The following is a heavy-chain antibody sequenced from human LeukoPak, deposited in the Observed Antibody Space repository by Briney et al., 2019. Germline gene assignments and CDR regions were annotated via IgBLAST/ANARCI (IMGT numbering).Heavy chain of an antibody. CDR3: AKGYYASGSSLSAFDS. V-gene: IGHV3-23*01. CDR2: IRSSGDSA. Sequence: GGSLRLSCAASGSTFSGYAMNWVRQAPGKGLEWVSVIRSSGDSAYYADFVKGRFTISRDNSKNTLYLQMNSLRAEDTAVYYCAKGYYASGSSLSAFDSWGQGTLVTVSS. J-gene: IGHJ4*02. CDR1: GSTFSGYA. D-gene: IGHD3-10*01.